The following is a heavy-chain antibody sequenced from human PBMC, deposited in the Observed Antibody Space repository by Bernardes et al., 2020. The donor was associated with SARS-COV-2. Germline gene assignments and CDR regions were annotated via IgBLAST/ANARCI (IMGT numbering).Heavy chain of an antibody. CDR1: GYSFTSHW. Sequence: LKISCEASGYSFTSHWIAWVRQMPGKGLEWMGTIYPGDSDTRYSPSFEGQVTISADKSISTAYLQWSSLKASDTAIYYCARPEIYSGYENWGQGTLVTVSS. CDR2: IYPGDSDT. CDR3: ARPEIYSGYEN. J-gene: IGHJ4*02. V-gene: IGHV5-51*01. D-gene: IGHD5-12*01.